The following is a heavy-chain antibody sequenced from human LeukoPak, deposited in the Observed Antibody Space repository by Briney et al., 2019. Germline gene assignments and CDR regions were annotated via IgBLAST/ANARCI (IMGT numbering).Heavy chain of an antibody. CDR1: GFTFSSYG. Sequence: GRSLRLSCAASGFTFSSYGMHWVRQAPGKGLEWVAVIWYDGSNKYYADSVKGRFTISRDNSKNTLYLQMNSLRAEDTAVYYCAKGRRGYSYGPPLDYWGQGTLVTVSS. CDR2: IWYDGSNK. D-gene: IGHD5-18*01. J-gene: IGHJ4*02. V-gene: IGHV3-33*06. CDR3: AKGRRGYSYGPPLDY.